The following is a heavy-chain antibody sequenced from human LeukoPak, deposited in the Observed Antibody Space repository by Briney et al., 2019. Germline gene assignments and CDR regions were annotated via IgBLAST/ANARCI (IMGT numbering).Heavy chain of an antibody. CDR1: GGSISSYY. CDR3: ARECLTVDYYDSSGYYLDY. J-gene: IGHJ4*02. V-gene: IGHV4-59*08. D-gene: IGHD3-22*01. Sequence: SETLSLTCTVSGGSISSYYWSWIRQPPPKGLERVWYIYYSGSTNYNPSLKSRVTISVDTSKTQFSLKLSSVTAADTAVYYCARECLTVDYYDSSGYYLDYWGQGTLVTVSS. CDR2: IYYSGST.